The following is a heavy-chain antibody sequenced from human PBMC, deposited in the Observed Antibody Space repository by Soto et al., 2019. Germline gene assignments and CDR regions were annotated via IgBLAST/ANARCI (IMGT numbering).Heavy chain of an antibody. CDR3: ASYKGLRYSYGYDNYCDY. CDR2: IYPGYADT. Sequence: EVQLVPSGAEVKKPGESLKISCKGSGYSFNSYWIGWVRQMPGKGLEWMGIIYPGYADTRYSPSFQGQLTISADKSISTAYRHCSSLTASDTAMYYCASYKGLRYSYGYDNYCDYCGQGTLVTFSS. J-gene: IGHJ4*02. V-gene: IGHV5-51*01. D-gene: IGHD5-18*01. CDR1: GYSFNSYW.